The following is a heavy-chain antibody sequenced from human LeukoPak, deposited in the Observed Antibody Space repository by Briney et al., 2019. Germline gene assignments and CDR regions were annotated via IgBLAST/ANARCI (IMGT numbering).Heavy chain of an antibody. CDR1: GFSFSNYA. Sequence: GGSLRLSCAASGFSFSNYAMNWVRQAPGKGLEWVSSISSSSSYISYADSVKGRFTISRDNAKNSLYLQMNSLRAEDTAVYYCARGDSTGAFDIWGQGTMVTVSS. D-gene: IGHD1-14*01. CDR3: ARGDSTGAFDI. V-gene: IGHV3-21*01. CDR2: ISSSSSYI. J-gene: IGHJ3*02.